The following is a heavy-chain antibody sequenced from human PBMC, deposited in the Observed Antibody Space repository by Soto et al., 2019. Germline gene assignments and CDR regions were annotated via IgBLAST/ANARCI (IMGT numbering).Heavy chain of an antibody. Sequence: QVQLVESGGGLVKPGGSLRLSCAASGFTFSDYYMSWIRQAPGKGLEWVSYISSSGSTIYYADSVKGRFTISRDNAKNSLYLQMNSLRAEDTAVYYCATDPPDYYDSSGYPRFDYWGQGTLVTVSS. V-gene: IGHV3-11*01. CDR1: GFTFSDYY. D-gene: IGHD3-22*01. J-gene: IGHJ4*02. CDR2: ISSSGSTI. CDR3: ATDPPDYYDSSGYPRFDY.